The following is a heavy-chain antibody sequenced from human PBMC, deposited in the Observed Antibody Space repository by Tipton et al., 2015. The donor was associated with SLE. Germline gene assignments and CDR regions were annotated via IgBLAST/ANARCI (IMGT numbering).Heavy chain of an antibody. D-gene: IGHD7-27*01. CDR2: INPNSGGT. Sequence: QSGPEVKKPGASVKVSCKASGYTFTSYDINWVRQATGQGLEWMGWINPNSGGTNYAQKVQGRVTMTRDTSISTAYMELSRLRSDDTAVYYCARVLTGDPGDIWGQGTMVTVSS. J-gene: IGHJ3*02. V-gene: IGHV1-2*02. CDR3: ARVLTGDPGDI. CDR1: GYTFTSYD.